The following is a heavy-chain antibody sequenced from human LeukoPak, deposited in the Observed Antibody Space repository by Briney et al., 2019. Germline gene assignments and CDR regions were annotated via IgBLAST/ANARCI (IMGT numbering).Heavy chain of an antibody. CDR3: ATGSTFGRYYYYYGMDV. D-gene: IGHD3-10*01. CDR1: GYTLTELS. J-gene: IGHJ6*02. V-gene: IGHV1-24*01. Sequence: GASVKVSCKVSGYTLTELSMHWVRQAPGKGLEWMGGFDPEDGETIYAQKFQGRVTMTEDTSTDTAYMELSSLRSEDTAVYYCATGSTFGRYYYYYGMDVWGQGTTVTVSS. CDR2: FDPEDGET.